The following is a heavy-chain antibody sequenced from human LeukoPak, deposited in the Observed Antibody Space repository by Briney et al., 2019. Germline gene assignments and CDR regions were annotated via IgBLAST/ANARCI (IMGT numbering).Heavy chain of an antibody. V-gene: IGHV3-48*03. CDR1: GFIFSAYE. D-gene: IGHD4-23*01. CDR3: AKDITRYGGNAVDY. J-gene: IGHJ4*02. CDR2: ISSSGSTI. Sequence: PGGSLRLSCAASGFIFSAYEMNWVRQAPGKGLEWVSYISSSGSTIYYADSVKGRFTISRDNSKNTLYLQMNSLRAEDTAVYYCAKDITRYGGNAVDYWGQGTLVTVSS.